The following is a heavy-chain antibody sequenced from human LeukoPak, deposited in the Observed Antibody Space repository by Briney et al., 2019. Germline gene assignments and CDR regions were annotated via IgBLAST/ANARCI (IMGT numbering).Heavy chain of an antibody. J-gene: IGHJ4*02. CDR2: IIPIFDTA. V-gene: IGHV1-69*13. CDR1: GGTFSSFA. CDR3: AREDCSGGSCFSSPFDY. D-gene: IGHD2-15*01. Sequence: SVKVSCKASGGTFSSFAISWVRQAPGQGLEWMGGIIPIFDTASYAQKFQGRVTITADESTSTAYMELSSLRSEDTAMYYCAREDCSGGSCFSSPFDYWGQGTLDTVSS.